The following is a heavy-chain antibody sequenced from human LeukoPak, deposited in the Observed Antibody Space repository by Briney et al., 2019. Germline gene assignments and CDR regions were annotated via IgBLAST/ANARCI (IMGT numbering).Heavy chain of an antibody. CDR1: GYTFTTSY. D-gene: IGHD1-26*01. CDR3: ARGGTYYPCIDY. Sequence: ASVKVSCKASGYTFTTSYINWVRQAPGQGLEWVGWISAYNGKPNYAQKFQGRVTMNTDSSTSTAYMDLTSLRSDDTAVYYCARGGTYYPCIDYWGQGTLVTVSS. J-gene: IGHJ4*02. V-gene: IGHV1-18*01. CDR2: ISAYNGKP.